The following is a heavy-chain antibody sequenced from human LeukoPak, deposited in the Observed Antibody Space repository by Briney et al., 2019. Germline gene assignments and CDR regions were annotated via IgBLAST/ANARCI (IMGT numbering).Heavy chain of an antibody. J-gene: IGHJ4*02. D-gene: IGHD2/OR15-2a*01. CDR3: ARGGLLDDLLLGFDY. CDR1: GFTFSSYA. V-gene: IGHV3-23*01. CDR2: ISGSGGST. Sequence: GGSLRLSCAASGFTFSSYAMSWVRQAPGKGLEWVSAISGSGGSTYYADSVKGRFTISRDNSKNTLYLQMNSLRAEDTAVYYCARGGLLDDLLLGFDYWGQGTLVTVSS.